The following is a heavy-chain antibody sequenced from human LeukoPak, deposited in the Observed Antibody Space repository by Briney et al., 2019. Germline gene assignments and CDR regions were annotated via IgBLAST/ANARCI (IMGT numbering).Heavy chain of an antibody. CDR1: GFTFSTYW. J-gene: IGHJ4*02. CDR2: INRDASSI. D-gene: IGHD3-10*01. CDR3: ARDRGYYGSGSYYALDY. Sequence: GGSLRLSCAASGFTFSTYWMHWVRQAPGKGLVWVSRINRDASSIAYADSVQGRFTISRDNAKNSLYLQMNSLRAEDTAVYYCARDRGYYGSGSYYALDYWGQGTLVTVSS. V-gene: IGHV3-74*01.